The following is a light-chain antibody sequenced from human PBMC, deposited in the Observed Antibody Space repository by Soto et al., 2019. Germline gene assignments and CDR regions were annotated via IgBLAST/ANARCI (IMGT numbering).Light chain of an antibody. Sequence: EIVLTQSPGTLSLSTGERATLSCRASQSVSSSYLAWYQQKPGQAPRLLIYGASSRATGIPDRFSGSGSGTDFTLTISRLEPDDFAVYYCQQYGSSRTFGQGTKVAIK. J-gene: IGKJ1*01. CDR3: QQYGSSRT. V-gene: IGKV3-20*01. CDR2: GAS. CDR1: QSVSSSY.